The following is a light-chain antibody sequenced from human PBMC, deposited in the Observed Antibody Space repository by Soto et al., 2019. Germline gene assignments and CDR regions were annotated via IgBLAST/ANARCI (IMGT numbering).Light chain of an antibody. Sequence: DIEMTQSPSTLSASPGERATLSCRASRSVSSDLAWYQQKPGQAPRLLIYRASTRATAIPARFSGSGSGTEFTLTISSLQSEDFAVYYCQQCNNWPFTFGPGTKVDVK. CDR3: QQCNNWPFT. J-gene: IGKJ3*01. CDR2: RAS. CDR1: RSVSSD. V-gene: IGKV3-15*01.